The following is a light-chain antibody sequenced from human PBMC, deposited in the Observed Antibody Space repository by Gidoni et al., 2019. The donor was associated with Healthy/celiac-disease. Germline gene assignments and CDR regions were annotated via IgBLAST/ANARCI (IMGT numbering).Light chain of an antibody. CDR3: QQYYSTPFT. CDR1: QSVLYSSNNKNY. Sequence: ADTGTINCKSSQSVLYSSNNKNYLAWYQQKPGQPPKLLIYWASTRESGVPDRFSGSGSGTDFTLTISSLQAEDVAVYYCQQYYSTPFTFGPGTKVDIK. V-gene: IGKV4-1*01. CDR2: WAS. J-gene: IGKJ3*01.